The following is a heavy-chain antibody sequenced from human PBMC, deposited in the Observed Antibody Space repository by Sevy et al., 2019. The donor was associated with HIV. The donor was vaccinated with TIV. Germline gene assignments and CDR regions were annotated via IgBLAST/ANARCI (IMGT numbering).Heavy chain of an antibody. Sequence: GGSLRLSCVVSGIIFTSSGMHWVRQAPGKGLEWVAVISYHGRDKFYADSVKGRFTISRDNSKNILYLQMNGLRIEDTAVYYCARGRKTTQEWLEELDYYYGMDVWGQGTSVTVSS. CDR3: ARGRKTTQEWLEELDYYYGMDV. D-gene: IGHD2-8*01. J-gene: IGHJ6*02. CDR2: ISYHGRDK. CDR1: GIIFTSSG. V-gene: IGHV3-30*03.